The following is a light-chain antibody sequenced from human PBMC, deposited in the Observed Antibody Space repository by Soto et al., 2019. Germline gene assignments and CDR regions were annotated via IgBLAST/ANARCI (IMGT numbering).Light chain of an antibody. Sequence: DIRMTQSPASLSASVGDRVTVTCRASQNIDKYLHWYQQKPGKAPNLLIFSASILQSGVPSRFIGSGSGTEFTLTISGLQPEDFETYYCQQTYSNSVTLGQGTKVDIK. J-gene: IGKJ1*01. V-gene: IGKV1-39*01. CDR3: QQTYSNSVT. CDR1: QNIDKY. CDR2: SAS.